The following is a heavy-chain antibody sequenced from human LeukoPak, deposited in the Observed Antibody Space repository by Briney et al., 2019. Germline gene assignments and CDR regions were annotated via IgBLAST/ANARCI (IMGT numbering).Heavy chain of an antibody. D-gene: IGHD3-10*01. CDR2: INPNSGGT. Sequence: VASVKVSCKASGHTFTGYYMHWVRQAPGQGLEWMGWINPNSGGTNYAQKFQGRVTMTRDTSISTAYMELSRLRSDDTAVYYCARGFGRSYYYYYMDVWGKGTTVTVSS. J-gene: IGHJ6*03. CDR1: GHTFTGYY. CDR3: ARGFGRSYYYYYMDV. V-gene: IGHV1-2*02.